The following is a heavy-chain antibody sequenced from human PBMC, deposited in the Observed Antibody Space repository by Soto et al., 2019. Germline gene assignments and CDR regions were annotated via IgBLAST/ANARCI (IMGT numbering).Heavy chain of an antibody. CDR2: ISWNSGNI. CDR1: GFTFDDYA. V-gene: IGHV3-9*01. J-gene: IGHJ4*02. D-gene: IGHD3-22*01. Sequence: GGSLRLSCAASGFTFDDYAMHRVRQAPGKGLEWVSGISWNSGNIGYADSVKGRFTISRDNAKNSLYLQMNSLRPEDTALHYCAKDEYYDSSGYYPLWGQGTLVTVSS. CDR3: AKDEYYDSSGYYPL.